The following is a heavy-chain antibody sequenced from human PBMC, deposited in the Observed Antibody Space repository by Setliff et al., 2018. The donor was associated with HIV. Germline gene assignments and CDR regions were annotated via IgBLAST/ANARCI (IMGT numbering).Heavy chain of an antibody. CDR3: ARDSRDIVVVIAPEPEPYYYYGMDV. Sequence: ASVKVSCKAPGYTFTAYYAHWVRQAPGQGLEWMGRINPNSGDTIYAQKFQGRVSMTRDTFSSTAYMELSSLRSEDTAVYYCARDSRDIVVVIAPEPEPYYYYGMDVWGEGTTVTVSS. J-gene: IGHJ6*04. V-gene: IGHV1-2*06. D-gene: IGHD2-15*01. CDR2: INPNSGDT. CDR1: GYTFTAYY.